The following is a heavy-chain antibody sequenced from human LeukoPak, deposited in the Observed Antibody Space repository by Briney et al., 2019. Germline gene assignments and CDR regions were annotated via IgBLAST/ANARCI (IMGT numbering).Heavy chain of an antibody. Sequence: GGSLRLSXAASGFTFSSYSMNWVRQAPGKGLEWVSYISSSSSTIYYADSVKGRFTISRDNAKNSLYLQMNSLRAEDTAVYYCARDRSTIFGVVISYMDVWGKGTTVTVSS. CDR1: GFTFSSYS. CDR2: ISSSSSTI. V-gene: IGHV3-48*01. J-gene: IGHJ6*03. D-gene: IGHD3-3*01. CDR3: ARDRSTIFGVVISYMDV.